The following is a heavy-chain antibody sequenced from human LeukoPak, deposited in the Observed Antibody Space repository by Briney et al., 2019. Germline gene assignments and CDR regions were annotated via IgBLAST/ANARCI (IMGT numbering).Heavy chain of an antibody. V-gene: IGHV1-46*01. CDR1: GYTFIDYY. CDR2: INPSAGNT. Sequence: ASVKVSCKASGYTFIDYYIQWVRQAPGQGLEWIGVINPSAGNTKYAQKFEGRLMLTRDMSTSTVYMELSSLGSDDTAVYYCARDQRDDSSDLDYWGQGTLVTVSS. J-gene: IGHJ4*02. D-gene: IGHD3-22*01. CDR3: ARDQRDDSSDLDY.